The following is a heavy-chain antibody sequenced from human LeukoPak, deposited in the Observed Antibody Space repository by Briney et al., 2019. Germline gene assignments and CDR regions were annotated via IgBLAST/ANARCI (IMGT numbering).Heavy chain of an antibody. J-gene: IGHJ6*02. D-gene: IGHD3-10*01. CDR3: ARDLHSYWTPYGMDV. CDR2: INPNSGGT. CDR1: GYTFTGYY. Sequence: ASVKVSCKASGYTFTGYYMHWVRQAPGQGLEWMGRINPNSGGTNYAQKFQGRVTMTRDTSISTAYMELSRLRSDDTAVYYCARDLHSYWTPYGMDVWGQGTTVTVSS. V-gene: IGHV1-2*06.